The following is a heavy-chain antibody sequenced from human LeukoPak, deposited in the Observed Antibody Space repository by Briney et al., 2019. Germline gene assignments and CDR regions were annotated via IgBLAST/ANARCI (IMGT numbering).Heavy chain of an antibody. J-gene: IGHJ4*02. CDR2: LSGSGGSP. CDR3: AKYLGYCSDGSCYFVD. D-gene: IGHD2-15*01. V-gene: IGHV3-23*01. CDR1: GFTFRSYA. Sequence: GESLRLSCAAYGFTFRSYAMSWVRQAPGKGLECVSGLSGSGGSPYYADSVKGRFTISRDNSKNMLYLQMNSLRAEDTAVYYCAKYLGYCSDGSCYFVDWGQGTLVTVSS.